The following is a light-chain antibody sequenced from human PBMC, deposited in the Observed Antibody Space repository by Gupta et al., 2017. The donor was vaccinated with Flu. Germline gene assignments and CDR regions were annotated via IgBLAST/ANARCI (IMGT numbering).Light chain of an antibody. CDR2: DDK. CDR1: NIETKG. Sequence: SYVLTQSPSVSVAPGQTARITCGGRNIETKGVQWYQQKPGQAPVLVLYDDKKRPSGIPERLSGSNSGNTATLTITRVEVGDEADYYCQVWDVLTDDGVFGGGTKLTVL. J-gene: IGLJ2*01. V-gene: IGLV3-21*02. CDR3: QVWDVLTDDGV.